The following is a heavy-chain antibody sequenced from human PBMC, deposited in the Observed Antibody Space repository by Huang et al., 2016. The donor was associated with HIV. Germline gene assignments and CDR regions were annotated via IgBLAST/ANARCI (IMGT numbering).Heavy chain of an antibody. V-gene: IGHV3-74*01. J-gene: IGHJ4*02. CDR2: INSDGSST. D-gene: IGHD3-22*01. CDR1: GFSISSYW. Sequence: EVQLVESGGGLVQPGGSLRLSCAAFGFSISSYWMHWVRQASGKGLGWVSRINSDGSSTSYADSVKGRFTISRDNAKNTLYLQMNSLRAEDTAVYYCARDPRIQSWLNFFDYWGQGTLVSVSS. CDR3: ARDPRIQSWLNFFDY.